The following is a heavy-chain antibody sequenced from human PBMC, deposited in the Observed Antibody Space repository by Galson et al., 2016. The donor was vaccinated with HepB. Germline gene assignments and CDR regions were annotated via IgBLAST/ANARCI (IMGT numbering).Heavy chain of an antibody. CDR3: ARLPKPGGDSASTAFDI. J-gene: IGHJ3*02. D-gene: IGHD2-21*02. CDR1: GGSLSSTSYY. V-gene: IGHV4-39*01. Sequence: SETLSLTCAVSGGSLSSTSYYWVWIRQPPGKGLERIGTIYYSGSTYYSPSLKSRVTMSVDTSQNQFSLRLASVTAADPAVYYFARLPKPGGDSASTAFDIWGEGTMVTVSS. CDR2: IYYSGST.